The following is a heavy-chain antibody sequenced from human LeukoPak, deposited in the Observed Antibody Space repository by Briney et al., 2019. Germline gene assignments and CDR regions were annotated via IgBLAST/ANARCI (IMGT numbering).Heavy chain of an antibody. J-gene: IGHJ4*02. CDR2: ISGSGGST. D-gene: IGHD2-2*01. CDR1: GFTFSSYA. Sequence: GRSLRLSCAASGFTFSSYAMSWVRQAPGKGLEWVSAISGSGGSTYYADSVKGRFTISRDNSKNTLYLQMNSLRAEDTAVYYCAKGEYCSSTSCQPDYWGQGTLVTVSS. CDR3: AKGEYCSSTSCQPDY. V-gene: IGHV3-23*01.